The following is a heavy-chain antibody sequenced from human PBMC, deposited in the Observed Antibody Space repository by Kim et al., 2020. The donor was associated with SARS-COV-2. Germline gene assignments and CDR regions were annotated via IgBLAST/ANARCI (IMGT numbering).Heavy chain of an antibody. D-gene: IGHD3-22*01. J-gene: IGHJ4*02. V-gene: IGHV4-59*01. Sequence: LKSRVPISVDTSKNQFSLKLSSVTAADTAVYYCAREANYYDSSGYYYLDYWGQGTLVTVSS. CDR3: AREANYYDSSGYYYLDY.